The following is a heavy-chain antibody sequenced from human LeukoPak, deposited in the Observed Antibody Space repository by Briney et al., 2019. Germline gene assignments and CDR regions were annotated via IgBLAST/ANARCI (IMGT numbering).Heavy chain of an antibody. CDR2: INSDGSST. J-gene: IGHJ3*02. CDR1: GFTFSSYW. CDR3: ATSGIGGAFDI. Sequence: GGSLRLSCAASGFTFSSYWMHWVRHAPGKGLVWVSRINSDGSSTSYADSVKGRFTISRDNAKNTLYLQMNSLRAEDTAVYYCATSGIGGAFDIWGQGTMVTVSS. D-gene: IGHD3-10*01. V-gene: IGHV3-74*01.